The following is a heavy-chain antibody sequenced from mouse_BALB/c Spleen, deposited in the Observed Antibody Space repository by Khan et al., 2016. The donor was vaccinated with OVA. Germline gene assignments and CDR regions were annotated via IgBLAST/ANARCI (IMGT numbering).Heavy chain of an antibody. CDR3: ARSYYYGSSTWFAY. D-gene: IGHD1-1*01. Sequence: VQLQQPGAELVKPGASVKLSCKASGYTFSSYWMHWVKQRPGQGLEWIGEIDPSDSHTTYNQKFKGKATLNVDKYSSPAYMKRRSLTSDDSAVYYCARSYYYGSSTWFAYWGQGTLVTVSA. V-gene: IGHV1-69*02. J-gene: IGHJ3*01. CDR2: IDPSDSHT. CDR1: GYTFSSYW.